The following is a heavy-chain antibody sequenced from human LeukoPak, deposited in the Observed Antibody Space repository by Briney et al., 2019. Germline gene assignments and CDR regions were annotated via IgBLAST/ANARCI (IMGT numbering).Heavy chain of an antibody. V-gene: IGHV4-39*01. CDR2: IYYSGSA. J-gene: IGHJ4*02. D-gene: IGHD5-18*01. Sequence: PSETRSLTCTVSGGSISSSTYYWGWIRQPPGKGLEWIGSIYYSGSAYYNSSFKSRATISVDTSKNQFSLNLNSVTAADTAIYYCARHTQYTFGWIDSWGQGTLVTVSS. CDR1: GGSISSSTYY. CDR3: ARHTQYTFGWIDS.